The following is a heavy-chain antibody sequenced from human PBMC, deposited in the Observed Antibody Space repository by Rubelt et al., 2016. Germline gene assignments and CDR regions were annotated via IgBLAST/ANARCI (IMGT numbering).Heavy chain of an antibody. CDR3: ARGRSGTAAFGRSWFDP. J-gene: IGHJ5*02. CDR2: ISSNGGST. CDR1: GFTFSSYA. D-gene: IGHD6-13*01. V-gene: IGHV3-64*01. Sequence: EVQLVESGGGLVQPGGSLRLSCAASGFTFSSYAMHWVRQAPGKGLEYVSAISSNGGSTYYANSVKGRFTISRDNSKNTLYLQMGSLRAEDMAVYYCARGRSGTAAFGRSWFDPWGQGTLVTVSS.